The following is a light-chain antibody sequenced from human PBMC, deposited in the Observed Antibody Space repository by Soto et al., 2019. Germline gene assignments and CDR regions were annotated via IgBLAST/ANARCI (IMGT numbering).Light chain of an antibody. J-gene: IGKJ3*01. CDR3: QQYNNLPFT. CDR1: QDITNY. CDR2: DAS. V-gene: IGKV1-33*01. Sequence: DIQMTQSPSSLSAPVRDRLTITCQASQDITNYLNWYQQKPGKAPKLLIYDASNLETGVPSRFTGGGSGTDFTFTITNLQPEDIATYYCQQYNNLPFTFGPGTKVDIK.